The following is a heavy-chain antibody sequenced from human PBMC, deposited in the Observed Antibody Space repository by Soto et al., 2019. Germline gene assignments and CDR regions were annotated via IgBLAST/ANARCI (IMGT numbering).Heavy chain of an antibody. Sequence: PSETLSLTCAVYGGSFSGYYWSWIRQPPGKGLEWIGEINHSGSTNYNPSLKSRVTMSVATSKNQFSLKLSSVTLTDTAVYYWASRSSSSLGSLFDPWDREILVTVSS. CDR3: ASRSSSSLGSLFDP. CDR2: INHSGST. D-gene: IGHD6-6*01. V-gene: IGHV4-34*01. CDR1: GGSFSGYY. J-gene: IGHJ5*02.